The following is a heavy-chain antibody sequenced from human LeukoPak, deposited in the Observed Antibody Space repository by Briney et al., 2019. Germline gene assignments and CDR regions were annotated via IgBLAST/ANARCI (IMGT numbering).Heavy chain of an antibody. CDR1: GFAFSGSA. CDR2: IRSKANSYAT. V-gene: IGHV3-73*01. CDR3: TRLPLTDIAVAGSDY. J-gene: IGHJ4*02. Sequence: GGSLRLSCAASGFAFSGSAIHWVRQASGKGLEWVGRIRSKANSYATAYAASVKGRFTISRDDSKNTAYLQMNSLKTEDTAVHYCTRLPLTDIAVAGSDYWGQGTLVTVSS. D-gene: IGHD6-19*01.